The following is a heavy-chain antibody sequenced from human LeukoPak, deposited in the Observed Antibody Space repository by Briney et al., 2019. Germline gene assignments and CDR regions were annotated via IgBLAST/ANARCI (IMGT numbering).Heavy chain of an antibody. J-gene: IGHJ3*02. Sequence: PGGSLRLSCAASGFTFFRFSMHWVRQAPGKGLEWVAVISYDGTNKYYADSVKGRFTISRDNSKNTLYLQMNSLRAEDTAVYYCAKSLTPTMIVVVTPYGALDIWGQGTMVTVSS. CDR1: GFTFFRFS. V-gene: IGHV3-30*04. CDR2: ISYDGTNK. CDR3: AKSLTPTMIVVVTPYGALDI. D-gene: IGHD3-22*01.